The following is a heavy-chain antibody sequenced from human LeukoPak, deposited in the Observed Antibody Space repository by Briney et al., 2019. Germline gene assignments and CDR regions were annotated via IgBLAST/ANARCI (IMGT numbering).Heavy chain of an antibody. J-gene: IGHJ4*02. Sequence: ASVKVSCKASGYTFTGYYMHWVRQAPGQGLEWMGRINPNSGGTNCAQKFQGRVTMTRDTSISTAYMELSRLRSDDTAVYYCARAFSPIPGTARRVPTDYWGQGTLVTVSS. D-gene: IGHD6-19*01. CDR1: GYTFTGYY. CDR3: ARAFSPIPGTARRVPTDY. V-gene: IGHV1-2*06. CDR2: INPNSGGT.